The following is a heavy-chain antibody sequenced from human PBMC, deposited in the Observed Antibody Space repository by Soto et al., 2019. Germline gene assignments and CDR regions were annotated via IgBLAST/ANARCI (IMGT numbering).Heavy chain of an antibody. CDR3: ARRVSNGSCYYFDY. CDR1: GYSFTSYW. V-gene: IGHV5-51*01. CDR2: IYPGDSDT. J-gene: IGHJ4*02. D-gene: IGHD2-15*01. Sequence: GESLKISCKGSGYSFTSYWIGWVRQMPGKGLEWMGIIYPGDSDTRYSPSFQGHGTISADKFISTAYLQWSSLKASDTAMYYFARRVSNGSCYYFDYWGQGTLVTVSS.